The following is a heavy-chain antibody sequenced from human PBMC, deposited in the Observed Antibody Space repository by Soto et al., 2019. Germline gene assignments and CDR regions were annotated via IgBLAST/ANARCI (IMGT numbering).Heavy chain of an antibody. Sequence: ELVQSGPEAREPGTSVKVSCRASGFSFGDSAVQWVRQGRGQRLEWIGWIVVVNGNTNYAPRFEGRVTLTRDASISTSHMELTSLSSDATAVYFCAVTDLPFRPLTEPTENGMDVWGQGTTVTVSS. V-gene: IGHV1-58*01. CDR1: GFSFGDSA. CDR2: IVVVNGNT. D-gene: IGHD2-8*01. J-gene: IGHJ6*02. CDR3: AVTDLPFRPLTEPTENGMDV.